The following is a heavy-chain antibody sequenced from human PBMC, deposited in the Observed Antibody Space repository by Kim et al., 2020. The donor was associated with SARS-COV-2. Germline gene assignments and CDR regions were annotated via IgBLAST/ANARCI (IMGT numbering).Heavy chain of an antibody. CDR2: IWYDGSNK. Sequence: GGSLRLSCAASGFTFSSYGMHWVRQAPGKGLEWVAVIWYDGSNKYYADSVKGRFTISRDNSKNTLYLQMNSLRAEDTAVYYCAREPHTLRFCDYWGQGTLVTISS. CDR3: AREPHTLRFCDY. V-gene: IGHV3-33*01. CDR1: GFTFSSYG. J-gene: IGHJ4*02. D-gene: IGHD3-3*01.